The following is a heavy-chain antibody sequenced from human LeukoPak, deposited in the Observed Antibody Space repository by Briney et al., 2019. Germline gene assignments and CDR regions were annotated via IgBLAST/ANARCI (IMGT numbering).Heavy chain of an antibody. CDR3: ASEGKYCSSTSCYMLHDY. D-gene: IGHD2-2*01. V-gene: IGHV3-23*01. CDR2: ISGSGGSA. J-gene: IGHJ4*02. CDR1: GFTLSSYA. Sequence: PGGSLRLSCAASGFTLSSYAMSWVRQAPGKGLEWVSAISGSGGSAYYADSVKGRFTISRDNSKNTLYLQMNSLRAEDTAVYYCASEGKYCSSTSCYMLHDYWGQGTLVTVSS.